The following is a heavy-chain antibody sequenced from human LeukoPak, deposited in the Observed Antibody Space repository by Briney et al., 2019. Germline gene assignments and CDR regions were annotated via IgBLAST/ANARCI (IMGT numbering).Heavy chain of an antibody. D-gene: IGHD3-22*01. CDR1: GGSFSGYY. Sequence: SETLSLTCAVYGGSFSGYYWSWIRQPPGKGLEWIGEINHSGSTNYNPSLKSRVTISVDTSKNQFSLKLSSVTAADTAVYYCARDDYYDSSGYPYWGQGTLVTVSS. V-gene: IGHV4-34*01. CDR2: INHSGST. CDR3: ARDDYYDSSGYPY. J-gene: IGHJ4*02.